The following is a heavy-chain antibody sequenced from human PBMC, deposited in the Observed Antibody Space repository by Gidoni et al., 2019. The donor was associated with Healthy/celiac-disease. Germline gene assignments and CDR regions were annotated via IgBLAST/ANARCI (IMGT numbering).Heavy chain of an antibody. CDR2: LYPGDSDT. CDR1: GSSFTSYW. D-gene: IGHD3-22*01. Sequence: EVQLVQTGAEVKKPGESLKISCKGSGSSFTSYWIGWVRQMPGKGLAWMGILYPGDSDTRYSPSFQGQVTISADKSISTAYLQWSSLKASDTAMYYCARDYYDSSGYLGFDYWGQGTLVTVSS. CDR3: ARDYYDSSGYLGFDY. J-gene: IGHJ4*02. V-gene: IGHV5-51*03.